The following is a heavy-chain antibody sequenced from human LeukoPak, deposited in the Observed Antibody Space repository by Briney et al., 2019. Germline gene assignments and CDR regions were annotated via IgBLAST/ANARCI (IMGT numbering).Heavy chain of an antibody. Sequence: SVKVSCKASGGTFSSYAISWVRQAPGQGLEWMGGIIPIFGTANYAQKFQGRVTITADESTSTAYMELSSLRSEDTAVYYCARGDVLRFLEWCPFDYWGQGTLVTVSS. D-gene: IGHD3-3*01. CDR1: GGTFSSYA. CDR3: ARGDVLRFLEWCPFDY. CDR2: IIPIFGTA. J-gene: IGHJ4*02. V-gene: IGHV1-69*01.